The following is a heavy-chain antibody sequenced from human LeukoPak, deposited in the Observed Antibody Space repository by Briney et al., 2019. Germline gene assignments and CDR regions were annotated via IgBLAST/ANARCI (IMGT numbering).Heavy chain of an antibody. CDR3: AKSQAVAGGHYFDY. CDR1: GFTFGDYA. Sequence: GRSLRLSCAASGFTFGDYAMHWVRQAPGKGLEWVSGISWNSGSIGYADSVKGRFTISRDNAKNSLYLQMNSLRAEDTALYYCAKSQAVAGGHYFDYWGQGTLVTVSS. J-gene: IGHJ4*02. CDR2: ISWNSGSI. V-gene: IGHV3-9*01. D-gene: IGHD6-19*01.